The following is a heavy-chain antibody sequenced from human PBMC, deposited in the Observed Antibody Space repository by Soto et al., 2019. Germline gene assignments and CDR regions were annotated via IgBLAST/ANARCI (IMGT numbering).Heavy chain of an antibody. CDR2: IYYSGST. D-gene: IGHD6-13*01. J-gene: IGHJ6*02. CDR3: ARPHQLVRRDDPYYYYGMDV. V-gene: IGHV4-39*01. Sequence: SETLSLTCTVSGGSISSSSYYWGWIRQPPGKWLEWIGSIYYSGSTYYNPSLKSRVTISVDTSKNQFSLKLSSVTAADTAVYYCARPHQLVRRDDPYYYYGMDVWGQGTTVTVYS. CDR1: GGSISSSSYY.